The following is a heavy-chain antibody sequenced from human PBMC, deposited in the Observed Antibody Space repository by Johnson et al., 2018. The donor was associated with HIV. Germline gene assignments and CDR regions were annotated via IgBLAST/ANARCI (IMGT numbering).Heavy chain of an antibody. CDR2: ISYDRSNK. V-gene: IGHV3-30*03. J-gene: IGHJ3*02. CDR3: ARVGDRAMIVGGTDAFDI. CDR1: GFTFSSYG. Sequence: QVQLVESGGGVVQPGRSLRLSCAASGFTFSSYGMHWVRQAPGKGLEWVAVISYDRSNKYYADSVKGRFTISRDNSKNTLFLQMNSLRAEDTALYYCARVGDRAMIVGGTDAFDIWGQGTMVTVSS. D-gene: IGHD3-22*01.